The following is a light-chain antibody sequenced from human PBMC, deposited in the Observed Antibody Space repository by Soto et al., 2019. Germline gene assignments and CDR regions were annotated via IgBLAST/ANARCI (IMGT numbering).Light chain of an antibody. Sequence: DLQMTQSPSSLSASVGDRVTITCRASQGIGNDLGWYQQKPGKAPKRLIYGASTLQSGVPSRFSGSGLGREFTLTISSLQPEDFATYYCLQHNNYPFTFGPGTTVDFK. CDR1: QGIGND. J-gene: IGKJ3*01. V-gene: IGKV1-17*01. CDR2: GAS. CDR3: LQHNNYPFT.